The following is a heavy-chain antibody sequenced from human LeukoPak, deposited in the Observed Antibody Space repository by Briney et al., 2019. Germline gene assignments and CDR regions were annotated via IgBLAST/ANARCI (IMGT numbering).Heavy chain of an antibody. CDR1: GFTFSSYS. CDR2: ISSSSSYI. J-gene: IGHJ4*02. V-gene: IGHV3-21*06. CDR3: TRALYGGNSDFNY. Sequence: GGSLRLSCAASGFTFSSYSMNWVRQAPGKGLEWVSSISSSSSYIYYADSVKGRFTISRDNAKNSLYLQMRSLRAEDTAVYYCTRALYGGNSDFNYWGQGTLVTVSS. D-gene: IGHD4-23*01.